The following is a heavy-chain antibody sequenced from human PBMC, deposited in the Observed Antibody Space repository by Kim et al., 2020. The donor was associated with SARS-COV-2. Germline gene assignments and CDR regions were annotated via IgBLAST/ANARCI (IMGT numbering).Heavy chain of an antibody. Sequence: SETLSLTCTVSGGSISSGGYYWSWIRQHPGKGLEWIGYIYYSGSTYYSPSLKSRVTISVDTSKNQFSLKLSSVTAADTAVYYCARAGITIFGVVTHFDYWGQGTLVTVSS. CDR1: GGSISSGGYY. D-gene: IGHD3-3*01. CDR2: IYYSGST. J-gene: IGHJ4*02. V-gene: IGHV4-31*03. CDR3: ARAGITIFGVVTHFDY.